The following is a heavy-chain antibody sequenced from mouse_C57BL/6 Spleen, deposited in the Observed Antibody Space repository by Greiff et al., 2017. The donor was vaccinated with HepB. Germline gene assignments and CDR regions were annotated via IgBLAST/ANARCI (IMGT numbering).Heavy chain of an antibody. CDR2: ILPGSGST. CDR3: ARALITTVVEGWFAY. D-gene: IGHD1-1*01. Sequence: QVQLQQSGAERMKPGASVKLSCKATGYTFTGYWIEWVKQRHGHGLEWIGEILPGSGSTNYNEKFKGKATFTADTSSNTAYMQLSSLTTEDSAIYYCARALITTVVEGWFAYWGQGTLVTVSA. CDR1: GYTFTGYW. V-gene: IGHV1-9*01. J-gene: IGHJ3*01.